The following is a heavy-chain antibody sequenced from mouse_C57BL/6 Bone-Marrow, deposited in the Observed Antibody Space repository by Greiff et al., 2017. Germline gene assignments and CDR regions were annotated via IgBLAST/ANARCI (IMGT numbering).Heavy chain of an antibody. Sequence: EVMLVESGGDLVKPGGSLKLSCAASGFTFSSYGMSWVRQTPEKRLEWVATISDGGSYTYYPDNVKGRFTISRDNAKNNLYLQMSHLKSEDTAMYYCARDGSSSDYWGQGTTLTVSS. V-gene: IGHV5-4*01. D-gene: IGHD1-1*01. CDR2: ISDGGSYT. CDR1: GFTFSSYG. J-gene: IGHJ2*01. CDR3: ARDGSSSDY.